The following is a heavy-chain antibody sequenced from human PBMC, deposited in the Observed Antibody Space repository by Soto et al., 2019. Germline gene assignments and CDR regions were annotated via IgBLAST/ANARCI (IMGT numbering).Heavy chain of an antibody. J-gene: IGHJ4*02. D-gene: IGHD5-12*01. CDR3: TRDGRYSGYPPPAF. CDR2: IRNKAYGGTT. CDR1: GFSFADYT. Sequence: PGGSLRLSWTTSGFSFADYTLSWFRQAPGKGLEWLGFIRNKAYGGTTEYAASVKGRFSISRDDPKSIAYLQMNSLKTEDTAVYYCTRDGRYSGYPPPAFWGQGTLVTVSS. V-gene: IGHV3-49*03.